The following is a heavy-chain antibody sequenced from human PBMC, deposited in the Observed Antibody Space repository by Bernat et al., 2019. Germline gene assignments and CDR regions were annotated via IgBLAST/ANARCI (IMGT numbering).Heavy chain of an antibody. CDR3: ARVLTYGGNSAYLAPNRYGMDV. D-gene: IGHD4-23*01. Sequence: QVQLVQSGAEVKKPGASVKVSCKASGYTFTSYYMHWVRQAPGQGLEWMGWISAYNGNTNYAQKLQGRVTMTTDTSTSTAYMELRSLRSDDTAVYYCARVLTYGGNSAYLAPNRYGMDVWGQGTTVTVSS. V-gene: IGHV1-18*04. CDR1: GYTFTSYY. J-gene: IGHJ6*02. CDR2: ISAYNGNT.